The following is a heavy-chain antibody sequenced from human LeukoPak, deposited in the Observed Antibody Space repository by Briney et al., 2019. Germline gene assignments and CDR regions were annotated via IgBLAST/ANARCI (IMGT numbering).Heavy chain of an antibody. CDR2: ISAYNGNT. CDR1: GYTFTSYG. V-gene: IGHV1-18*01. D-gene: IGHD3-9*01. J-gene: IGHJ6*02. CDR3: ARGMSYYDILTGYGLYGMDV. Sequence: ASVKVSCKASGYTFTSYGISWVRQAPGQGVEWMGWISAYNGNTNYAQKFQGRVTMTRNTSISTAYMELSSLRSEDTAVYYCARGMSYYDILTGYGLYGMDVWGQGTTVTVSS.